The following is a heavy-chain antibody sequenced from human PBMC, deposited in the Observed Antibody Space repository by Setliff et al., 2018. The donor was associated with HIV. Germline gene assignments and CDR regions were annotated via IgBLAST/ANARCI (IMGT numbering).Heavy chain of an antibody. J-gene: IGHJ4*02. Sequence: GGSLRLSCAASGFTFSNSWMHWVRQAPGKGPEWVGRIKSRTDGGTTDYAAPVRGRFTISRDDSKNTLSLIMNDLKADDTAMYYCTKEKRGSGAYNFDLWGQGTLVTVSS. CDR1: GFTFSNSW. D-gene: IGHD5-12*01. CDR3: TKEKRGSGAYNFDL. CDR2: IKSRTDGGTT. V-gene: IGHV3-15*01.